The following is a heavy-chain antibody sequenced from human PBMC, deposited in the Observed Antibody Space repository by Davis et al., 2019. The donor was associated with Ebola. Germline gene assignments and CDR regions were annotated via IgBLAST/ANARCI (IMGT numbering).Heavy chain of an antibody. CDR1: GFTFSNDW. V-gene: IGHV3-7*03. Sequence: GGSLRLSCAASGFTFSNDWMTWVRQAPGKGLEWVANIKQDGSEKNYVDSVKGRFTISRDNAKNSLYLQMNSLRAEDTAVYYCARDYYGSGSYPLNWFDPWGQGTLVTVSS. CDR3: ARDYYGSGSYPLNWFDP. J-gene: IGHJ5*02. CDR2: IKQDGSEK. D-gene: IGHD3-10*01.